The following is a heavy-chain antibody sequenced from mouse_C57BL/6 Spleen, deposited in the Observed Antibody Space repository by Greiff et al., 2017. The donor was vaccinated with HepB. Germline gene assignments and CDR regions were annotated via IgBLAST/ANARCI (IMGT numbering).Heavy chain of an antibody. V-gene: IGHV1-59*01. CDR2: IDPSDSYT. D-gene: IGHD2-3*01. CDR3: AREGYRDGYLPPYYAMDY. Sequence: QVQLQQPGAELVRPGTSVKLSCKASGYTFTSYWMHWVKQRPGQGLEWIGVIDPSDSYTNYNQKFKGKATLTVDTSSSTAYMQLSSLTSEDSAVYYCAREGYRDGYLPPYYAMDYWGQGTSVTVSS. J-gene: IGHJ4*01. CDR1: GYTFTSYW.